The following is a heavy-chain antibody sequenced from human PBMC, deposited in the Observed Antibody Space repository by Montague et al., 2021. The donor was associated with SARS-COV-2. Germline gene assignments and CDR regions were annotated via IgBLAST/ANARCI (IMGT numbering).Heavy chain of an antibody. CDR1: GSSISGYY. CDR2: IYHSGNT. V-gene: IGHV4-59*01. Sequence: SETLSLTCTVSGSSISGYYWSWIRQPPGKGLEWIGYIYHSGNTKYNPSLKSRVSISADTSKNQFSLRLSSVTAADTAVYYCAREYRIELWQTNWYFGLWGRGTLVTVSS. D-gene: IGHD5-18*01. J-gene: IGHJ2*01. CDR3: AREYRIELWQTNWYFGL.